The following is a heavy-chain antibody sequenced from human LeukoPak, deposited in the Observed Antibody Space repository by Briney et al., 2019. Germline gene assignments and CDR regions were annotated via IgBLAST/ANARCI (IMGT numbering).Heavy chain of an antibody. CDR2: INHSGST. V-gene: IGHV4-34*01. D-gene: IGHD6-19*01. CDR1: GGSFSGYY. Sequence: SETLSLTCAVYGGSFSGYYWSWIRQPPGKGLEWIGEINHSGSTNYNPSLKSRVTILVDTSKNQFSLKLSSVTAADTAVYYCARAVIAVAGIGFDYWGQGTLVTVSS. CDR3: ARAVIAVAGIGFDY. J-gene: IGHJ4*02.